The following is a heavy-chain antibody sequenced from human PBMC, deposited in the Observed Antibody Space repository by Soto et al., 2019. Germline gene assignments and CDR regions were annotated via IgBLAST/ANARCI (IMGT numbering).Heavy chain of an antibody. CDR3: AHGISTDYTSYYYYMDV. J-gene: IGHJ6*03. CDR2: IYWDDDK. CDR1: GFSLSTSGVG. V-gene: IGHV2-5*02. Sequence: SGPTLVNPTQTLTLTCTFSGFSLSTSGVGVGWIRQPPGKALEWLALIYWDDDKRYSPSLKSRLTITKDTSKNQVVLTMTNMDPVDTATYYCAHGISTDYTSYYYYMDVWGKGTTVTVSS. D-gene: IGHD4-4*01.